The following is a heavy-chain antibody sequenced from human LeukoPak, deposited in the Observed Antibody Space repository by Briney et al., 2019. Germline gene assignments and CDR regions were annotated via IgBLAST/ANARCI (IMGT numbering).Heavy chain of an antibody. Sequence: PGGSLRLSCAASGFTFSSYNMNWVRRAPGKGLEWVSGISWNSGSIGFADSVQGRFTISRDNAKNSLYLQMNSLRVEDTALYYCAKASDVDTAMVGFDYWGQGTLVTVSS. CDR2: ISWNSGSI. CDR3: AKASDVDTAMVGFDY. V-gene: IGHV3-9*01. J-gene: IGHJ4*02. D-gene: IGHD5-18*01. CDR1: GFTFSSYN.